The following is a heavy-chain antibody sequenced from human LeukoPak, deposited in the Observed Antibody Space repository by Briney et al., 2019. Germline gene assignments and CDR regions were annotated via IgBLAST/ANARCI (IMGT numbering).Heavy chain of an antibody. CDR2: MNPNSGNT. V-gene: IGHV1-8*01. D-gene: IGHD3-16*02. Sequence: GASVKVPCKASGYTFTSYDINWVRQATGQGLEWMGWMNPNSGNTGYAQKFQGRVTMTRNTSISTAYMELSSLRSEDTAVYYCARGVMITFGGVIVHDYWGQGTLVTVSS. J-gene: IGHJ4*02. CDR1: GYTFTSYD. CDR3: ARGVMITFGGVIVHDY.